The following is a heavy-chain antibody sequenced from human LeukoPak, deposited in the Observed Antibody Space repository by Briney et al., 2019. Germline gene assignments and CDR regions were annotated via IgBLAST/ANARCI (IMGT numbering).Heavy chain of an antibody. V-gene: IGHV4-59*01. CDR1: GGSFNNYY. Sequence: SETLSLTCVVYGGSFNNYYWSWIRQPPGKGLEWIGNFHYSGSINYNPALKSRVTISVDTSKNQFSLKLTSVTAADTAVYYCARKQWVPYYFDYWGQGTLVTVSS. CDR3: ARKQWVPYYFDY. D-gene: IGHD6-19*01. J-gene: IGHJ4*02. CDR2: FHYSGSI.